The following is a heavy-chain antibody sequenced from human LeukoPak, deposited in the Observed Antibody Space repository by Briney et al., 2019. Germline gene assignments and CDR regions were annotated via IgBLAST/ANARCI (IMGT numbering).Heavy chain of an antibody. J-gene: IGHJ6*02. D-gene: IGHD1-26*01. V-gene: IGHV1-24*01. CDR2: FDPEDGET. Sequence: ASVKVSCKVSGYTLTELSMHWVRQAPGKGCEWMGGFDPEDGETIYAQKFQGRVTMTEDTSTDTAYMELSSLRSEDTAVYYCATGGSIEGARKLGGYQATKYYYYGMDVWGQGTTVTVSS. CDR3: ATGGSIEGARKLGGYQATKYYYYGMDV. CDR1: GYTLTELS.